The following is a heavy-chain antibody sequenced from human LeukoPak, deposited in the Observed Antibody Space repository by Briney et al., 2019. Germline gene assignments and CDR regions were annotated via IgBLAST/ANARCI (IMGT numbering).Heavy chain of an antibody. CDR3: ARGPVRRYYYYGMDV. Sequence: KTSETLSLTCTVSGGSISSYYWSWIRQPAGKGLEWIGRIYTSGSTNYNPSLKSRVTISVDTSKNQFSLKLSSVTAADTAVYYCARGPVRRYYYYGMDVWGQGTTVTVSS. CDR1: GGSISSYY. D-gene: IGHD4-17*01. J-gene: IGHJ6*02. CDR2: IYTSGST. V-gene: IGHV4-4*07.